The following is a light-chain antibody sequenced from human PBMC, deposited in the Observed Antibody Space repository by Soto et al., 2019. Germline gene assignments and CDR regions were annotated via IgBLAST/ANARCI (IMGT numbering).Light chain of an antibody. CDR1: QDIRTS. CDR3: QHYNNLPPFT. CDR2: GAS. J-gene: IGKJ3*01. V-gene: IGKV1-33*01. Sequence: DIQMTQSPSSLSASVGARVSITCQASQDIRTSLSWFQHKPGRAPKLLIYGASYHETGVTSRFRGSGSWTDFTFTITSLQPEDIATYYCQHYNNLPPFTFGPGTKVDIK.